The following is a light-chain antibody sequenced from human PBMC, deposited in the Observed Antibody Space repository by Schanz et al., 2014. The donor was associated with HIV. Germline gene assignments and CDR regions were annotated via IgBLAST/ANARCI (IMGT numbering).Light chain of an antibody. CDR3: ATWVDSLKGWV. Sequence: QSVLTQPPSASGTPGQRVTMSCSASSSNIATNAVNWYQHLPGTAPKLLIYATYNRPSGVPDRFSGSSSGTSASLAISGLQSEDEADYYCATWVDSLKGWVFGGGTKLTVL. J-gene: IGLJ3*02. CDR2: ATY. V-gene: IGLV1-44*01. CDR1: SSNIATNA.